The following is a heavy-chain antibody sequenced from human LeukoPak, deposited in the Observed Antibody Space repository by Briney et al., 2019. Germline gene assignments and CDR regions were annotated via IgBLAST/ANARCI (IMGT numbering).Heavy chain of an antibody. CDR2: IYYSGST. D-gene: IGHD2-21*02. J-gene: IGHJ4*02. Sequence: SETLSLTCTVSGGSISSSSYYWGWIRQPPGKGLEWIGSIYYSGSTYYNPSLKSRVTIYVDTSKNQFSLKLSSVTAADTAVYYCARRRYCGDDRPNYYFDYWGQGTLVTVSS. CDR1: GGSISSSSYY. CDR3: ARRRYCGDDRPNYYFDY. V-gene: IGHV4-39*01.